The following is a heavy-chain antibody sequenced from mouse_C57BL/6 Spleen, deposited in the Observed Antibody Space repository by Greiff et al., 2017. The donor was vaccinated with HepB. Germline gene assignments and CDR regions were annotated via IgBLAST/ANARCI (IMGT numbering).Heavy chain of an antibody. J-gene: IGHJ2*01. CDR1: GYAFSSSW. V-gene: IGHV1S126*01. D-gene: IGHD2-2*01. CDR2: IDPSDSYT. CDR3: AYGYDRGDY. Sequence: QVQLKESGPELVKPGASVKISCKASGYAFSSSWMNWVKQRPGKGLEWIGEIDPSDSYTNYNQKFKGKSTLTVDKSSSTAYMQLSSLTSEDSAVYYCAYGYDRGDYWGQGTTLTVSS.